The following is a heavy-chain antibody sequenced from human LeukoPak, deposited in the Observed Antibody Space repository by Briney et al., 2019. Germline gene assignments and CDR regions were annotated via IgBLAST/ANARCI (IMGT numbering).Heavy chain of an antibody. CDR2: ISDDSSFT. CDR1: GFTFSSYA. J-gene: IGHJ4*02. V-gene: IGHV3-23*01. D-gene: IGHD5-12*01. Sequence: GGSLRLSCAASGFTFSSYAMSWVRRAPGKGLECVSIISDDSSFTYYLDSVKGRSTIFRDNSKNTLYLHMNSLKAEDTAVYYCAKGRCSGPGCDSFDYWGQGALVTVSS. CDR3: AKGRCSGPGCDSFDY.